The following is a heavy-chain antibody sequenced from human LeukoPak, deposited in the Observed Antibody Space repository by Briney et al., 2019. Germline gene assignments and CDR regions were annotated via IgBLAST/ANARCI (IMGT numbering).Heavy chain of an antibody. D-gene: IGHD5-12*01. CDR2: ISDYNGNT. Sequence: ASVKVSCKASGYTFTSYDMSWVRQAPGQGLEWMGWISDYNGNTNYAQKLQGRVTMTTDTSTSTAYMELRSLRSDDTAVYYCAREERDSGYDMTSAYSYGMDVWGKGTTVTVSS. CDR3: AREERDSGYDMTSAYSYGMDV. V-gene: IGHV1-18*04. J-gene: IGHJ6*04. CDR1: GYTFTSYD.